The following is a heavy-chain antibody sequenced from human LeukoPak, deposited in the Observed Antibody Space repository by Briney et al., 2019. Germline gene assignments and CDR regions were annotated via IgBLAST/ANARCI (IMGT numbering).Heavy chain of an antibody. CDR1: GGSISSSNW. CDR2: IYHSGST. V-gene: IGHV4-4*02. D-gene: IGHD3-10*01. J-gene: IGHJ5*02. CDR3: ARVNTLIRGIGWFDP. Sequence: SGTLSLTCAVSGGSISSSNWWSWVRQPPGKGLEWIGEIYHSGSTNYNPSLKSRVTISVDKSKNQFSLKLSSVTAADTAVYYCARVNTLIRGIGWFDPWGQGILVTVSS.